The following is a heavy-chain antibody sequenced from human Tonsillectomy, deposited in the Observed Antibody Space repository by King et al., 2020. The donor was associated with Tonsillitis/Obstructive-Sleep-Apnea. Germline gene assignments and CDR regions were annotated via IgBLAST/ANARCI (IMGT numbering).Heavy chain of an antibody. J-gene: IGHJ4*02. V-gene: IGHV4-38-2*02. CDR1: GYSISTSYY. D-gene: IGHD5-18*01. Sequence: VQLQESGPGLVKPSETLSLTCTVSGYSISTSYYWGWIRQPPGKGLEWIGSIYHSGSTYYNPSLKSRVTISVDTFKNRLSLKLSSVTAADTAVYYCARVGVQLWFPFDYWGQGTLVTVSS. CDR2: IYHSGST. CDR3: ARVGVQLWFPFDY.